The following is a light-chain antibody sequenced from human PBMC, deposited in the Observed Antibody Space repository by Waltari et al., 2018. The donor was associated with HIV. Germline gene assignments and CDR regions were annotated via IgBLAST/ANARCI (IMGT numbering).Light chain of an antibody. CDR1: TSNVAAGYD. CDR3: QSFDSSLSGSV. V-gene: IGLV1-40*01. CDR2: GNN. J-gene: IGLJ2*01. Sequence: SVLTQPPSVSGAPGQRVTISCTGNTSNVAAGYDVHWYQQLPGTAPRLLIYGNNNRPSGVPDRFSGFKSGTSASLAITGLQAEDEADYYCQSFDSSLSGSVFGGGTKLTVL.